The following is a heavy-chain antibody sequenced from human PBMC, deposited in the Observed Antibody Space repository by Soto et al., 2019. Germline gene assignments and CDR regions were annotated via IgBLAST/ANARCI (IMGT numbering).Heavy chain of an antibody. Sequence: GGSLRLSCAASGFTVSSNYMSWVRQAPGKWLEWVSVIYSGGSTYYADSVKGRFTISRDNSKNTLYLQMNSLRAEDTAVYYCARDPRQLLLWFGESTEGPYGMDVWGQGTTVTVSS. D-gene: IGHD3-10*01. CDR1: GFTVSSNY. J-gene: IGHJ6*02. CDR3: ARDPRQLLLWFGESTEGPYGMDV. V-gene: IGHV3-66*01. CDR2: IYSGGST.